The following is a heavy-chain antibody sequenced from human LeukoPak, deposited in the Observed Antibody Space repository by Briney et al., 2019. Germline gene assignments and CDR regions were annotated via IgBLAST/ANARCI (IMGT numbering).Heavy chain of an antibody. J-gene: IGHJ4*02. V-gene: IGHV1-69*02. CDR3: ARAPAAPIVGATLYYFDY. D-gene: IGHD1-26*01. CDR1: GGTFSSYT. Sequence: ASVKVSCKASGGTFSSYTISWVQQAPGQGLEWMGRIIPILGIANYAQKFQGRVTITADKSTSTAYMELSSLRSEDTAVYYCARAPAAPIVGATLYYFDYWGQGTLVTVSS. CDR2: IIPILGIA.